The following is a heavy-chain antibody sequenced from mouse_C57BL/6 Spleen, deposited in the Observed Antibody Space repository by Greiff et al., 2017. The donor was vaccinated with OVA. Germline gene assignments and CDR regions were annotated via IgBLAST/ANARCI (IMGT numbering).Heavy chain of an antibody. Sequence: VQLQQSGPELVKPGASVKMSCKASGYTFTDYNMHWVKQSHGKSLEWIGYINPNNGGTSYNQKFKGKAKLTANKSSSTAYMELRSLTSEDSAVYYCARSGNYYGSSSAWFAYWGQGTLVTVSA. D-gene: IGHD1-1*01. CDR3: ARSGNYYGSSSAWFAY. CDR2: INPNNGGT. V-gene: IGHV1-22*01. CDR1: GYTFTDYN. J-gene: IGHJ3*01.